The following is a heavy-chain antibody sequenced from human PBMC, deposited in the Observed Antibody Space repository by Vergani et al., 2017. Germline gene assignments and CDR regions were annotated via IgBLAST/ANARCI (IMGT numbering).Heavy chain of an antibody. Sequence: EVQLLESGGGLVQPGGSLRLSCEASGFSFPGYAMSWVRQDPGKGLEWVASVSGSSATPYYADSVKGRFIISSDNSKNTLHLQMNSLRADDTAVYYCTKGSRGYTGYVFDYWGQGTLATVSS. V-gene: IGHV3-23*01. CDR2: VSGSSATP. J-gene: IGHJ4*02. D-gene: IGHD5-12*01. CDR3: TKGSRGYTGYVFDY. CDR1: GFSFPGYA.